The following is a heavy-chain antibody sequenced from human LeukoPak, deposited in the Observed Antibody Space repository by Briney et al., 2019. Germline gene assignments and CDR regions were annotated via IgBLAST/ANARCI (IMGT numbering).Heavy chain of an antibody. V-gene: IGHV3-7*03. CDR2: IKQDGSEK. CDR1: GFTFDKYW. Sequence: GESLRLSCAASGFTFDKYWMSWVRQAPGKGLEWVANIKQDGSEKYYVDSVKGRFTISRDNAENSLFLQMNSLRAEDTAVYFCASAGGDSRSPLPFYYWGQGTLVTVSS. J-gene: IGHJ4*02. D-gene: IGHD6-6*01. CDR3: ASAGGDSRSPLPFYY.